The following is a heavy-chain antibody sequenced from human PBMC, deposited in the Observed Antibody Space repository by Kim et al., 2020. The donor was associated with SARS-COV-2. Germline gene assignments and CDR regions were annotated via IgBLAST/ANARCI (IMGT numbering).Heavy chain of an antibody. D-gene: IGHD3-10*01. CDR3: ARDGSGSYYFAYNWFDP. V-gene: IGHV4-59*13. CDR2: IYYSGST. J-gene: IGHJ5*02. CDR1: GGSISSYY. Sequence: SEILSLTCTVSGGSISSYYWSWIRQPPGKGLEWIGYIYYSGSTNYNPSLKSRVTISVDTSKNQFSLKLSSVTAADTAVYYCARDGSGSYYFAYNWFDPWGQGTLVTVSS.